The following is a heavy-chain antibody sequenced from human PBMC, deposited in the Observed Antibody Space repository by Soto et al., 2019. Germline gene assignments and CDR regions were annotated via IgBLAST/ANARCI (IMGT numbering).Heavy chain of an antibody. J-gene: IGHJ5*02. CDR2: INSDGSST. Sequence: VGSLRLSCAASGFTFSSYWMHWVRQAPGKGLVWVSRINSDGSSTSYADSVKGRFTIPRDNAKNTLYLQMNSLRAEDTAVYYCARALYVWLPHDNWFDPWGQGTLVTVSS. CDR3: ARALYVWLPHDNWFDP. V-gene: IGHV3-74*01. D-gene: IGHD5-12*01. CDR1: GFTFSSYW.